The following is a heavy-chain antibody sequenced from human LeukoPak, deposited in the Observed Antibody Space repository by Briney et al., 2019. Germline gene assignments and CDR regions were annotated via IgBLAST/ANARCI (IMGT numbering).Heavy chain of an antibody. CDR1: GFTFSTYN. J-gene: IGHJ6*04. CDR2: ISSSSTYI. D-gene: IGHD3-10*02. CDR3: AELGITMIGGV. Sequence: GSLRLSCAASGFTFSTYNMNWVRQAPGKGLEWVSSISSSSTYIYYADSVKGRFTISRDNAKNSLYPQMNSLRAEDTAVYYCAELGITMIGGVWGKGTTVTISS. V-gene: IGHV3-21*01.